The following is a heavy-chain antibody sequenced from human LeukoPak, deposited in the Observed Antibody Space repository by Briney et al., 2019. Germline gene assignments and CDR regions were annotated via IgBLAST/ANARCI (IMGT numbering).Heavy chain of an antibody. CDR2: INHSGST. CDR3: ARVPKQLGYSYGYYYYYMDV. D-gene: IGHD5-18*01. Sequence: SETLSLTCAVYGGSFSGYYWSWIRQPPGKGLEWIGEINHSGSTNYNPSLKSRVTISVDTSKNQFSLKLSSVTAAGTAVYYCARVPKQLGYSYGYYYYYMDVWGKGTTVTVSS. CDR1: GGSFSGYY. V-gene: IGHV4-34*01. J-gene: IGHJ6*03.